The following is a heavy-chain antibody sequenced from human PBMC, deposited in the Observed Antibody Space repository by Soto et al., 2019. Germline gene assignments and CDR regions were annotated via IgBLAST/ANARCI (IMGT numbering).Heavy chain of an antibody. J-gene: IGHJ6*02. Sequence: GGSLRLSCAASGFTFSSYSMNWVRQAPGKGLEWVSSISSSSSYIYYADSVKGRFTISRDNAKNSLYLQMNSLRAEDTAVYYCAGSGPGLRYFDWLHYYGMDVWGQGTTVPSP. CDR1: GFTFSSYS. V-gene: IGHV3-21*01. CDR2: ISSSSSYI. D-gene: IGHD3-9*01. CDR3: AGSGPGLRYFDWLHYYGMDV.